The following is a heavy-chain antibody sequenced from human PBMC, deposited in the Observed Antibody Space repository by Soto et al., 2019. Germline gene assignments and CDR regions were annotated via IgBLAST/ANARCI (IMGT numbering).Heavy chain of an antibody. CDR1: GYTFTTRG. J-gene: IGHJ4*02. V-gene: IGHV1-18*01. CDR2: ISAYNGNT. Sequence: QVQLVQSGTEMREPGASVKVSCKASGYTFTTRGSTWLRQAPGQGLDWMGWISAYNGNTNYAQKLHDRITMTTDTSTNTAYMELRSLRPDDTAVYYCGTTPGDWMKEGWTNNWGQGTLVTVSS. D-gene: IGHD7-27*01. CDR3: GTTPGDWMKEGWTNN.